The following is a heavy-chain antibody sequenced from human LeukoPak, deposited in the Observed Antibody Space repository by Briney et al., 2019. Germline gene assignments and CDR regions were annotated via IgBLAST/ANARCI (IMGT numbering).Heavy chain of an antibody. V-gene: IGHV4-30-4*01. D-gene: IGHD3-22*01. J-gene: IGHJ5*02. CDR3: ARLYYYDSSVDP. CDR2: MYYCGST. CDR1: GGSISSGDYY. Sequence: SQTLSLTCTVSGGSISSGDYYWSWIRQPPGKGLEWIGYMYYCGSTYYNPSLKSRVTISLDTSKNQFSLKLGSVTAADTAVYYCARLYYYDSSVDPWGQGTLVTVSS.